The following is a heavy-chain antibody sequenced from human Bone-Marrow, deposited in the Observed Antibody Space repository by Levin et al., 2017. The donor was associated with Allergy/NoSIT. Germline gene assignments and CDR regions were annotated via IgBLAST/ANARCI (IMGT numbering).Heavy chain of an antibody. CDR3: VRDLAYAFDF. CDR2: IMRREHGVT. CDR1: GFIFSAYT. J-gene: IGHJ3*01. V-gene: IGHV3-48*02. Sequence: PGGSLRLSCAASGFIFSAYTKNWVRQAPGKGLEWISYIMRREHGVTSYADSVKGRFTISRDDAENSVYLQMNSLRDEDTAIYYCVRDLAYAFDFWGQGTMVTVSS.